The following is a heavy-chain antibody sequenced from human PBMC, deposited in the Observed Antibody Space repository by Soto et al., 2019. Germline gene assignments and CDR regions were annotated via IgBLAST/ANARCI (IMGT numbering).Heavy chain of an antibody. CDR3: ARHGTSNSYYYYYYGMDV. CDR2: IYYSGST. D-gene: IGHD1-1*01. J-gene: IGHJ6*02. Sequence: SETLSLTCTVSGGSISSSSYYWGWIRQPPGKGLEWIGSIYYSGSTYYDPSLKSRVTISVDTSKNQFSLKLSSVTAADTAVYYCARHGTSNSYYYYYYGMDVWGQGTTVTVSS. CDR1: GGSISSSSYY. V-gene: IGHV4-39*01.